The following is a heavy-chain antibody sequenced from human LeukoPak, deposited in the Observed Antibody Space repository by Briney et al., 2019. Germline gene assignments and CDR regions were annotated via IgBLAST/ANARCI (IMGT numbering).Heavy chain of an antibody. CDR3: AKAHRLVVEAGDYYYYMDV. Sequence: GGSLRLSCAASGFTFSSYAMSWVRQAPGKELEWVSAISGSGGSTYYADSVKGRFTISRDNSKNTLYLQMNSLRAEDTAVYYCAKAHRLVVEAGDYYYYMDVWGKGTTVTVSS. V-gene: IGHV3-23*01. J-gene: IGHJ6*03. CDR1: GFTFSSYA. CDR2: ISGSGGST. D-gene: IGHD1-26*01.